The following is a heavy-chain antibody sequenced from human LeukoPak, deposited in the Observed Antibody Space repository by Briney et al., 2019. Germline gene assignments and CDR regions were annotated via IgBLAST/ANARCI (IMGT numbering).Heavy chain of an antibody. V-gene: IGHV1-18*01. CDR1: GYTFTSYG. Sequence: ASVKVSCKASGYTFTSYGISRVPQAPGQGLECMGWLSAYNGNTNYAQKLQGRVTMTTETSTSTAYMELRSLRSDDTAVYYCARDRRSVAAAGIIFDPWGQGTLVTVSS. CDR2: LSAYNGNT. CDR3: ARDRRSVAAAGIIFDP. D-gene: IGHD6-13*01. J-gene: IGHJ5*02.